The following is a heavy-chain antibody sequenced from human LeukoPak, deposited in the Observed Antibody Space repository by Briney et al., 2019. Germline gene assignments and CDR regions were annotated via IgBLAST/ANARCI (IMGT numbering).Heavy chain of an antibody. CDR3: ARDSCSGGSCYNYMDV. Sequence: PSETLSLTCTVSGGSISPHYWSWIRQPPGKGLEWTGYIFYGGSTNYNPSLRSRVTISVDTSKNQFSLKLSSVTAADTAVYYCARDSCSGGSCYNYMDVWGKGTTVTVSS. CDR2: IFYGGST. V-gene: IGHV4-59*11. CDR1: GGSISPHY. J-gene: IGHJ6*03. D-gene: IGHD2-15*01.